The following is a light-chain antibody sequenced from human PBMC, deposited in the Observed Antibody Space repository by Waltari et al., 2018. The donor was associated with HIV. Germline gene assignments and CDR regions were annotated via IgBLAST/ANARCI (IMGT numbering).Light chain of an antibody. Sequence: QAVLTQEPSLTVSPVGPVTLTCGSSTGAVTSDHFPYWFQQTPGQAPRTLISDTSNKHTWTPARFSGSLLGGKAALTLSGAQPEDEAEYYCLLSYGGARVFGGGTKLTVL. J-gene: IGLJ2*01. V-gene: IGLV7-46*01. CDR3: LLSYGGARV. CDR1: TGAVTSDHF. CDR2: DTS.